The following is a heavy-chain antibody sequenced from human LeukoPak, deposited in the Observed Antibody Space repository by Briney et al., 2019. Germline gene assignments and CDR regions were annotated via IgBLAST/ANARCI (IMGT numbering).Heavy chain of an antibody. CDR2: IYSGGST. D-gene: IGHD3-22*01. CDR3: ARQKYYYDSSGELDYYGMDV. Sequence: GGSLRLSCAASGFTFSDYYMSWIRQAPGKGLEWVSVIYSGGSTYYADSVKGRFTISRDNSKNTLYLQMNSLRAEDTAVYYCARQKYYYDSSGELDYYGMDVWGQGTTVTVSS. J-gene: IGHJ6*02. V-gene: IGHV3-66*04. CDR1: GFTFSDYY.